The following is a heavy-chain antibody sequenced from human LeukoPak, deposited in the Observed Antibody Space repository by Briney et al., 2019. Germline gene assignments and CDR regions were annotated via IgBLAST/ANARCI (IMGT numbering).Heavy chain of an antibody. Sequence: SETLSLTCTVSGGSISSSSYYWGWIRQPPGKGLEWIGSIYYSGSTYYNPSLNSRVPISVDTSKNQCSLKLSSVTAADTALYYCARVWVPLYYYYYMDVWGKGTTVTVSS. V-gene: IGHV4-39*07. CDR1: GGSISSSSYY. J-gene: IGHJ6*03. CDR3: ARVWVPLYYYYYMDV. D-gene: IGHD7-27*01. CDR2: IYYSGST.